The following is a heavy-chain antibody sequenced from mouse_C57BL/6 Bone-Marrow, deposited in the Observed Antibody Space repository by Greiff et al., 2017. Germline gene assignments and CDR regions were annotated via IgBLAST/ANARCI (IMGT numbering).Heavy chain of an antibody. CDR2: IDPENGDT. V-gene: IGHV14-4*01. CDR1: GFNIKDDY. CDR3: ANWGDNDGAWFAY. Sequence: VQLQQSGAELVRPGASVKLSCTASGFNIKDDYMHWVKQRPEQGLEWIGWIDPENGDTEYASKFQGKATITADTSSNTAYLQLSSLTSEDTAVYYCANWGDNDGAWFAYWGQGTLVTVSA. J-gene: IGHJ3*01. D-gene: IGHD2-13*01.